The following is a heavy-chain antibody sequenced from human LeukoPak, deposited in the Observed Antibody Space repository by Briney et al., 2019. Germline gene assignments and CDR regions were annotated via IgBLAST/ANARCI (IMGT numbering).Heavy chain of an antibody. CDR2: IWYDGNNK. V-gene: IGHV3-33*01. CDR1: GFTFSNYG. Sequence: GGSLRLSCAASGFTFSNYGMHWVRQAPGKGLEWVAVIWYDGNNKYYADSVKGRFTISRDNSKNTLYLQMNSLRAEDTAVYYCARDYCGGDCYYFDYWGQGTLVTVSS. D-gene: IGHD2-21*02. CDR3: ARDYCGGDCYYFDY. J-gene: IGHJ4*02.